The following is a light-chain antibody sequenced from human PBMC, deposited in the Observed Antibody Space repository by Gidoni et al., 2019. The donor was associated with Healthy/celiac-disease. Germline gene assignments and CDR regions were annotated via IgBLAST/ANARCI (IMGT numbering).Light chain of an antibody. CDR1: SSDVGGYNY. CDR2: DVS. V-gene: IGLV2-14*01. J-gene: IGLJ3*02. CDR3: SSYTSSSTLGV. Sequence: QSALTQPASVSGSPGQSITISFTGTSSDVGGYNYVSWYQQHPGKAPKLMIYDVSNRPSGVSNRLSGSKSGNTASLTISGLQAEDEADYYCSSYTSSSTLGVFGGGTKLTVL.